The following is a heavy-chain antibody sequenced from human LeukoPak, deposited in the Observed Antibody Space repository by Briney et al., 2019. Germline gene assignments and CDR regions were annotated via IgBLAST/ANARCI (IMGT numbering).Heavy chain of an antibody. D-gene: IGHD3-3*01. V-gene: IGHV3-30*02. CDR3: AKASITIFGVPYYYFDY. J-gene: IGHJ4*02. Sequence: QPGGSLRLSCAASGFTFSSYGMHWVRQAPGKGLEWVAFIRYDGSNKYYADSVKGRFTISRDNSKNTLYLQTNSLRAEDTAVYYCAKASITIFGVPYYYFDYWGQGTLVTVSS. CDR1: GFTFSSYG. CDR2: IRYDGSNK.